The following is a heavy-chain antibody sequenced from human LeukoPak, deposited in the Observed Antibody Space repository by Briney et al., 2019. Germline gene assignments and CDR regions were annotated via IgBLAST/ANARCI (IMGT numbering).Heavy chain of an antibody. CDR2: IIPIFGTA. D-gene: IGHD6-13*01. J-gene: IGHJ4*02. CDR1: GGTFSSYA. Sequence: ASVRVSCKASGGTFSSYAISWVRQAPGQGLEWMGGIIPIFGTANYAQKFQGRVTITADESTSTAYMELSSLRSEDTAVYYCARVRQQLAFDYWGQGTLVTVSS. V-gene: IGHV1-69*13. CDR3: ARVRQQLAFDY.